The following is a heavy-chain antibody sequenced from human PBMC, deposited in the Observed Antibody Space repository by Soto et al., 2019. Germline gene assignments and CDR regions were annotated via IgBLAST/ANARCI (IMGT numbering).Heavy chain of an antibody. Sequence: QITLKESGPTLVKPTQTLTLTCTFSGFSLSTIGVGVGWIRQPPGKALEWLALIYWDDDKRYSPSLKSRLTVTKDTSKNQVVLTMTNIAPVDTATYYCVQSRCGGDCLQSYSSHSYYGLDVWGQGTTVTVSS. CDR3: VQSRCGGDCLQSYSSHSYYGLDV. D-gene: IGHD2-21*02. J-gene: IGHJ6*02. V-gene: IGHV2-5*02. CDR2: IYWDDDK. CDR1: GFSLSTIGVG.